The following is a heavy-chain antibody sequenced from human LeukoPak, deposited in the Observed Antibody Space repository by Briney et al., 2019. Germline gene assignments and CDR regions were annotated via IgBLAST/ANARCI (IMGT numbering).Heavy chain of an antibody. CDR3: ARDMDVMTGHVYYDYGLDV. CDR1: GFTLDDYG. J-gene: IGHJ6*02. Sequence: PGRSPSHSPAAYGFTLDDYGFQWVREAPSKDLEWVSGISRNGYSIGNADSVKGRFTISRDNAKGSLYLQMNSLRVEDTALYFCARDMDVMTGHVYYDYGLDVWGQGTTVTVSS. CDR2: ISRNGYSI. V-gene: IGHV3-9*01. D-gene: IGHD3-9*01.